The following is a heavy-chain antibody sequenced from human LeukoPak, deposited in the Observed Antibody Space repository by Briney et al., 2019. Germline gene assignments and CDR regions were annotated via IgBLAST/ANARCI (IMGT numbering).Heavy chain of an antibody. J-gene: IGHJ3*02. CDR3: ARVSRGGSGSGAFDI. CDR2: IYYGGST. Sequence: SQTLSLTCTVSNGSISSYDSYWSWIRQPPGKGLDWIAYIYYGGSTDSTPSLKSRVTISVDTSKNQFSLRLTSVTAADTAVCYCARVSRGGSGSGAFDIWGQGTMVTVSS. CDR1: NGSISSYDSY. D-gene: IGHD3-10*01. V-gene: IGHV4-30-4*01.